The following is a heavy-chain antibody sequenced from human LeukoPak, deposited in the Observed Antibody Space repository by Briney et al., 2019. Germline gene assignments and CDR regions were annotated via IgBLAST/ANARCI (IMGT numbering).Heavy chain of an antibody. CDR3: ARERRSSNWYTYS. J-gene: IGHJ4*02. Sequence: GGSLRLSCAASGFTFSNYGIHGVRQAPGKGLEGVAVIGYDGSYKYYADSVKGRFTISRDNSKNTLYLQMNSLRAEDTAVYYCARERRSSNWYTYSWGQGTLVTVSS. CDR1: GFTFSNYG. V-gene: IGHV3-33*01. CDR2: IGYDGSYK. D-gene: IGHD6-13*01.